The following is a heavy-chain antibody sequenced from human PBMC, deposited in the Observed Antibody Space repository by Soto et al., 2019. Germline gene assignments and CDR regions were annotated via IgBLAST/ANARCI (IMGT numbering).Heavy chain of an antibody. CDR2: IWYDGSNK. Sequence: QVQLVESGGGVVQPGRSLRLSCAASGFTFSSYGMHWVRQAPGKGLEWVAVIWYDGSNKYYADSVKGRFTISRDNSKNTLYLQMNSLKAEDTAVYYGARETWFGELLYYMEVWGKGTTVTVSS. CDR3: ARETWFGELLYYMEV. CDR1: GFTFSSYG. J-gene: IGHJ6*03. V-gene: IGHV3-33*01. D-gene: IGHD3-10*01.